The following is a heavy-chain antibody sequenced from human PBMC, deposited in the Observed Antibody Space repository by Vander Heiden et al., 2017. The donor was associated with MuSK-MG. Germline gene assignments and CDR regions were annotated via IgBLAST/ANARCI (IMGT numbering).Heavy chain of an antibody. D-gene: IGHD2-15*01. CDR2: ISYDGANK. V-gene: IGHV3-30*03. Sequence: GVVQPGGSLRLSCAASGFTFNSHGMHWVRQAPRRGLEWVAVISYDGANKYYADSVQGRFSISRDNSKNLLFLQMDTLGSDDTAIYYCSRDRWYSSTWSYYYYGVDVWGQGTTVTVAS. CDR1: GFTFNSHG. CDR3: SRDRWYSSTWSYYYYGVDV. J-gene: IGHJ6*02.